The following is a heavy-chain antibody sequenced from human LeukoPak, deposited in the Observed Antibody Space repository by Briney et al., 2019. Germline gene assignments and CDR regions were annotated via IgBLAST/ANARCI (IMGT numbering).Heavy chain of an antibody. D-gene: IGHD1-26*01. J-gene: IGHJ4*02. CDR3: ARIRSGSYPVDY. Sequence: VSSVKVPCKASGYTYTSYGISWVRQAPGQGLEWMGWISAYNGNTNYAQKLQGRVTMTTDTCTSTAYMELRSLRSDDTAVYYCARIRSGSYPVDYWGQGTLVTVSS. CDR1: GYTYTSYG. V-gene: IGHV1-18*01. CDR2: ISAYNGNT.